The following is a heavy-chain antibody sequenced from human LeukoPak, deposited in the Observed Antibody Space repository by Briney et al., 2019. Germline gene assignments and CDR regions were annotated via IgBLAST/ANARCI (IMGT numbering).Heavy chain of an antibody. J-gene: IGHJ6*03. CDR1: GGSISSYY. CDR3: ARTTEAHSWRTRYYDYYMDV. V-gene: IGHV4-59*01. D-gene: IGHD6-13*01. CDR2: IYYSGST. Sequence: SETLSLTCTVAGGSISSYYWSWIRQPPGKGLEWIGYIYYSGSTNYNPSLKSRVTISVDTSKNQFSLKLSSVTAADTAVYYCARTTEAHSWRTRYYDYYMDVWGKGTTVTVSS.